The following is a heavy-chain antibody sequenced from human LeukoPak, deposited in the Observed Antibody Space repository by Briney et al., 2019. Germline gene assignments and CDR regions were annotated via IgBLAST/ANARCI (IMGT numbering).Heavy chain of an antibody. J-gene: IGHJ4*02. CDR3: ARDRAYGYSTVWDFGY. V-gene: IGHV1-2*02. CDR1: GYSFTGHY. Sequence: ASVKVSCKASGYSFTGHYMHWVRQAPGQGLEWMGWINPNSGGTRYAQKFQGRATMTRDTSISTAYMELSRLTSDDTAVYYCARDRAYGYSTVWDFGYWGQGTLVTVSS. D-gene: IGHD6-19*01. CDR2: INPNSGGT.